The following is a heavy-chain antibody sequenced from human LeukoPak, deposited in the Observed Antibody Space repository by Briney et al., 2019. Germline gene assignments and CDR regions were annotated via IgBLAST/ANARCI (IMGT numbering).Heavy chain of an antibody. J-gene: IGHJ4*02. Sequence: GGSLRLSCAASGFTFTSYAMHWVRQAPGKGLEWVALLSYDGTNKYYADSVKGRFTISRDNSFNTVYLQMNSLRGEDTALYYCTKDRFYDYVWGSYHEYWGQGTVVTVSS. V-gene: IGHV3-30*04. CDR1: GFTFTSYA. CDR2: LSYDGTNK. CDR3: TKDRFYDYVWGSYHEY. D-gene: IGHD3-16*02.